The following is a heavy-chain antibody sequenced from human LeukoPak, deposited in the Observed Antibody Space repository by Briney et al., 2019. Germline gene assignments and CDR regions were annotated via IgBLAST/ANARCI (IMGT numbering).Heavy chain of an antibody. CDR3: ARDSSGWPGNFQH. Sequence: GASVKVSCKASGGTFSSYAISWVRQAPGQGLEWMGRIIPILGIANYAQKFQGRVTITADKSTSTAYMELSSLRSEDTAVYYCARDSSGWPGNFQHWGQGTLVTVSS. CDR2: IIPILGIA. D-gene: IGHD6-19*01. J-gene: IGHJ1*01. V-gene: IGHV1-69*04. CDR1: GGTFSSYA.